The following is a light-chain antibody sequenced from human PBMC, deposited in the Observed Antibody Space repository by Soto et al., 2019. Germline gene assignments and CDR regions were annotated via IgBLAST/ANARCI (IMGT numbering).Light chain of an antibody. CDR1: QSISNW. J-gene: IGKJ1*01. V-gene: IGKV1-5*01. CDR2: HAS. Sequence: DIQMTQSPSTLSASIGDRVTITCRASQSISNWLAWYQQKPGTAPKLLTYHASTLQSGVPSRFSGSGSGTDFTLTISCLQSEDFATYYCQQYYSYPWTFGQGTKVDIK. CDR3: QQYYSYPWT.